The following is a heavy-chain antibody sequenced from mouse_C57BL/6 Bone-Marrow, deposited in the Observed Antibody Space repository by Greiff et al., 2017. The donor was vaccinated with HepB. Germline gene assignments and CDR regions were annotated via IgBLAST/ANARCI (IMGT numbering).Heavy chain of an antibody. V-gene: IGHV1-74*01. D-gene: IGHD3-3*01. CDR2: FHPSDSDT. CDR1: GYTFTSYW. Sequence: QVQLQQPGAELVKPGASVKVSCKASGYTFTSYWMHWVKQRPGQGLEWIGRFHPSDSDTNYNQKYKGKATLTVDKSSSTAYMQLSSLTSEDSAVYYCAILGAMDYWGQGTSVTVSS. J-gene: IGHJ4*01. CDR3: AILGAMDY.